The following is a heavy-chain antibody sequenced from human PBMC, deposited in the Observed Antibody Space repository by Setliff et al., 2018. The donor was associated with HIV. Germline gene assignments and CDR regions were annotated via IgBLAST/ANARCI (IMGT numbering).Heavy chain of an antibody. V-gene: IGHV1-69*04. Sequence: KVSCKASGGSSSTHATNWVRQAPGQGLEWMGQIISILGITNYAQKFQGRVTLTADESTSTMYMELSSLTSDDTAVYYCAGPRGDEAFDVWGQGTMVTVSS. CDR1: GGSSSTHA. J-gene: IGHJ3*01. CDR3: AGPRGDEAFDV. CDR2: IISILGIT.